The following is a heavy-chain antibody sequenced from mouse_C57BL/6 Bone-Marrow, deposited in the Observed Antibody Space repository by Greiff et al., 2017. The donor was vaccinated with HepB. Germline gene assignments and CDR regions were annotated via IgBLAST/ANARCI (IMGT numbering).Heavy chain of an antibody. CDR3: TARLITTVVATDV. Sequence: EVQWVESGGGLVQPGGSMKLSCVASGFTFSNYWMNWVRQSPEKGLEWVAQIRLKSDNYATHYAESVKGRFTISRDDSKSSVYLQMNNLRAEDTGIYYCTARLITTVVATDVWGTGTTVTVSS. CDR2: IRLKSDNYAT. J-gene: IGHJ1*03. D-gene: IGHD1-1*01. CDR1: GFTFSNYW. V-gene: IGHV6-3*01.